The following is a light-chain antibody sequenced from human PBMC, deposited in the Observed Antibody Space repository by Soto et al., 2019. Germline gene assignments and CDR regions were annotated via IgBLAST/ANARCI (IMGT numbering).Light chain of an antibody. Sequence: QSVLTQPPSASGSPGQSVTISCTGTSSDVGGYNYVSWYQQHPGKAPKLMIYEVSKRPSGVPDRFSGSKSGNTASLTVSGLQAEDEADYYCSSYAGSNNFVFGGGTKLTLL. CDR3: SSYAGSNNFV. J-gene: IGLJ2*01. CDR1: SSDVGGYNY. V-gene: IGLV2-8*01. CDR2: EVS.